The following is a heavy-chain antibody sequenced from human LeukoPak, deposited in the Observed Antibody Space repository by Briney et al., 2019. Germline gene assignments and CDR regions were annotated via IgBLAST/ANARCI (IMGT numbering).Heavy chain of an antibody. V-gene: IGHV3-23*01. CDR2: INEGGGDT. J-gene: IGHJ5*02. CDR1: GFTFSSYA. CDR3: AKDGQEVLVPVWFDP. Sequence: PGGSLRLSCAASGFTFSSYAMSWVRQAPGKGLEWVADINEGGGDTYYADSVKGRFTISRDNSKNTLYLQMNSLRAEDTAVYYCAKDGQEVLVPVWFDPGGQGTLVTVSS. D-gene: IGHD6-13*01.